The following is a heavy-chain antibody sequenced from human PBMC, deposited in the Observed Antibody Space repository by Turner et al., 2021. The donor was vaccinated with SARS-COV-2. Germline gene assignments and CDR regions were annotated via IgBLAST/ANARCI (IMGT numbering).Heavy chain of an antibody. CDR1: GYTLIELS. D-gene: IGHD3-10*01. CDR2: FDHEDAET. CDR3: ASSFSVRGVKGDFDY. Sequence: QVQLVQSGAEVKKPGASVKVSCKVSGYTLIELSMHWVRQAPGKGLEWMGGFDHEDAETIYAQKFKGRVTMTEDTSTDTAYMELSSLRSEDTAVYYCASSFSVRGVKGDFDYWGQGTLVTVSS. V-gene: IGHV1-24*01. J-gene: IGHJ4*02.